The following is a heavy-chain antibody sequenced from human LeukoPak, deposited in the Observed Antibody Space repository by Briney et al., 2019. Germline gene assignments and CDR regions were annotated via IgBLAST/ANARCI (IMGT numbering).Heavy chain of an antibody. CDR1: GGTFNSYA. J-gene: IGHJ6*03. CDR3: ARVARGDYYYYYMDV. V-gene: IGHV1-69*06. Sequence: SVKVSCKASGGTFNSYAISWVRQAPGQGLEWVGGITPIFGKPHYAQKFQGRVTITADKSTNTAYMELSTLRAEDTALYYCARVARGDYYYYYMDVWGKGTTVTVSS. CDR2: ITPIFGKP. D-gene: IGHD3-10*01.